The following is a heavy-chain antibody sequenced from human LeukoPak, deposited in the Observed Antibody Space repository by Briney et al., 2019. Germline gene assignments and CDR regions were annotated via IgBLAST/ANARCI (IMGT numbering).Heavy chain of an antibody. V-gene: IGHV7-4-1*02. CDR3: ARPKLRWSAYYYMDV. CDR2: INTNTGNP. D-gene: IGHD4-23*01. Sequence: ASVKVSCKASGGTFTSYAMNWVRQAPGQGLEWMGWINTNTGNPTYAQGFTGRFVFSLDTSVSTAYLQISSLKAEDTAVYYCARPKLRWSAYYYMDVWGKGTTVTVSS. CDR1: GGTFTSYA. J-gene: IGHJ6*03.